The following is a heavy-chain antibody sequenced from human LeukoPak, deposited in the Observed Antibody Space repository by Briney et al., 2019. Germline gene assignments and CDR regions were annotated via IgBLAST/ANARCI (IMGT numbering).Heavy chain of an antibody. V-gene: IGHV4-59*01. CDR2: IYYIGST. CDR1: GGSISSYF. J-gene: IGHJ4*02. D-gene: IGHD6-19*01. CDR3: ARGPPLVAGHYFDY. Sequence: PSETQSLTCTVSGGSISSYFWSWIRQPPGKGLEWIGYIYYIGSTNYNPSLKSRVTISVDTSKNQLSLKLSSVTAADTAVYYCARGPPLVAGHYFDYWGQGTLVTVSS.